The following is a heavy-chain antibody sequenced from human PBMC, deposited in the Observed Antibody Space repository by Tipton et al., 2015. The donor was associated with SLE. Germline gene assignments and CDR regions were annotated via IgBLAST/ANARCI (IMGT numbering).Heavy chain of an antibody. CDR2: IYYSGST. Sequence: TLSLTCTVSGGSISSGGYYWSWIRQHPGKGLEWIGYIYYSGSTYYNPSLKSRVTISVDTSKNQFSLKLSSVTAADTAVHYCASQVPWNFDYWGQGTLVTVSS. D-gene: IGHD1-1*01. CDR3: ASQVPWNFDY. J-gene: IGHJ4*02. CDR1: GGSISSGGYY. V-gene: IGHV4-31*03.